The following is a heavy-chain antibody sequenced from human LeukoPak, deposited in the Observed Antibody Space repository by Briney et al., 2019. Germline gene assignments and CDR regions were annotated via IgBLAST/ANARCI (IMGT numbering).Heavy chain of an antibody. J-gene: IGHJ4*02. Sequence: GGSLRLSCAASGFTFSSYWMSWVRQAPGKGLEWVANIKQDGSEKYYVDSVKGRFTISRDNAKNSLYLQMNSLRAEDTAVYYCASNQAYDFWSGYSPRKSNYFDYWGQGTLVTVSS. CDR2: IKQDGSEK. D-gene: IGHD3-3*01. V-gene: IGHV3-7*01. CDR1: GFTFSSYW. CDR3: ASNQAYDFWSGYSPRKSNYFDY.